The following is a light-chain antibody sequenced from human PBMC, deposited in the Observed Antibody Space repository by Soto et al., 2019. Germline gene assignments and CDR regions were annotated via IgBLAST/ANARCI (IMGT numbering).Light chain of an antibody. CDR2: KAS. CDR1: QTINNW. Sequence: DIQMTQSPSTLSASVGDRVTITCRASQTINNWLAWYQQKPGKVPELLIYKASTLERGVPSRFIGSGSGTDFTLTISSLQPDDFATYYCQQYSSDSNTFGQGTRLEI. CDR3: QQYSSDSNT. J-gene: IGKJ2*01. V-gene: IGKV1-5*03.